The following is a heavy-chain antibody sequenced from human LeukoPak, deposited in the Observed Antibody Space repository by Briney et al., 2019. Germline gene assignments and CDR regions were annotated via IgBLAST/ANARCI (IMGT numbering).Heavy chain of an antibody. V-gene: IGHV1-18*01. CDR3: ASLKNYYDSSGYLVTDAFDI. J-gene: IGHJ3*02. Sequence: ASVKVSCKASGYTFTTYNINWVRQAPGQGLEWMGWISGYNGNTNYAQKLQGRVTTTTDTSTSTAHMELRSLKSDDTAVYYCASLKNYYDSSGYLVTDAFDIWGQGTMVTVSS. CDR2: ISGYNGNT. D-gene: IGHD3-22*01. CDR1: GYTFTTYN.